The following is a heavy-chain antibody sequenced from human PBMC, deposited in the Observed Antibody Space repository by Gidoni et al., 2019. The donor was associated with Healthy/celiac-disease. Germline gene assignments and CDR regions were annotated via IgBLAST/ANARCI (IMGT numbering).Heavy chain of an antibody. D-gene: IGHD3-10*01. CDR1: GFTFSSYW. CDR3: ARFMVRDATYFDY. V-gene: IGHV3-7*03. CDR2: IKQDGSEK. Sequence: EVQLVESGGGLVQPGGSLRLSCAASGFTFSSYWMSWVRQAPGKGLEWVANIKQDGSEKYYVDSVKCRFTISRDNAKNSLYLQMNSLRAEDTAVYYCARFMVRDATYFDYWGQGTLVTVSS. J-gene: IGHJ4*02.